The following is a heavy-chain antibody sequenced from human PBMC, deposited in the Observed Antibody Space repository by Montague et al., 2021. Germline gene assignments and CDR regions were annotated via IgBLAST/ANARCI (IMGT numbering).Heavy chain of an antibody. J-gene: IGHJ5*02. CDR2: MFYDGAT. CDR3: AKQDYFVSGTSYKGFDP. D-gene: IGHD3-10*01. CDR1: SGSIFHAH. V-gene: IGHV4-59*08. Sequence: SETLSLTCTVSSGSIFHAHWSWVRQPPGKGLEWLGSMFYDGATSNNPSLKSRVTMSIDTSTNQFSLKLSFVTAADTAVCYCAKQDYFVSGTSYKGFDPWGQGILVTVSS.